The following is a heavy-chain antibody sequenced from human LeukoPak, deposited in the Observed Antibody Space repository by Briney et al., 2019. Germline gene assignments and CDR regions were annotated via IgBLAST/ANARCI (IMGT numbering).Heavy chain of an antibody. Sequence: SQTLSLTCAISGDSVSGNRAVWHWIRQSPSRGLEWLGRTYYRSQVKKHYAESVRSRITINSDTSKNEFSLHLSSVTPEDTAVYYCARDAPGQSYFDHWGQGTLVTVSS. J-gene: IGHJ4*02. CDR1: GDSVSGNRAV. CDR3: ARDAPGQSYFDH. D-gene: IGHD2-2*01. CDR2: TYYRSQVKK. V-gene: IGHV6-1*01.